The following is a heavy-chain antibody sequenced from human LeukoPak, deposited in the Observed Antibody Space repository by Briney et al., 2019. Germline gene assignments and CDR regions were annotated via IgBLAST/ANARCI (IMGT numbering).Heavy chain of an antibody. Sequence: ASVKVSCKATGYSFSDYYMHWVRQAPGQGLEWMGWINPKSGGTNYAQKFQGRVTMTRDTSISTAYMELSRLKSDDTAVYYCARGDLYDFWSGYYLGTDAFDMWGQGTMVTVSS. CDR2: INPKSGGT. D-gene: IGHD3-3*01. J-gene: IGHJ3*02. V-gene: IGHV1-2*02. CDR3: ARGDLYDFWSGYYLGTDAFDM. CDR1: GYSFSDYY.